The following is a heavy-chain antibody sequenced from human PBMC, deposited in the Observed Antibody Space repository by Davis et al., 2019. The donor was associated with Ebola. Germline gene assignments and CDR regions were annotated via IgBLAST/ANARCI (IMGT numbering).Heavy chain of an antibody. CDR3: ARDSFYTDNSGYAVAYNWFDP. V-gene: IGHV4-30-4*01. CDR1: GVSISSGDYY. D-gene: IGHD3-22*01. J-gene: IGHJ5*02. CDR2: VHHTGIT. Sequence: PSETLSLTCTVSGVSISSGDYYWSWIRQSPGTGLEWLGYVHHTGITSYNPSLKTRLTISVATSNNHFSLSLTSVTAANTAVYFCARDSFYTDNSGYAVAYNWFDPWGQGTQVTVSS.